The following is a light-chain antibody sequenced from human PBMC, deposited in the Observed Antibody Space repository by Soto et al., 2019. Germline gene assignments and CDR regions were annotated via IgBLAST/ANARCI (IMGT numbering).Light chain of an antibody. CDR2: GAS. CDR1: QSVSSNY. Sequence: IVLTQSPGTLSLPPGERATLSCRASQSVSSNYLAWYQQKPGQAPRHLIYGASNRATAIPDRFSGSESGTDFTLTISRLEPEDVAVYYCLRYGGSPGTFGQGTKLQIK. CDR3: LRYGGSPGT. J-gene: IGKJ2*01. V-gene: IGKV3-20*01.